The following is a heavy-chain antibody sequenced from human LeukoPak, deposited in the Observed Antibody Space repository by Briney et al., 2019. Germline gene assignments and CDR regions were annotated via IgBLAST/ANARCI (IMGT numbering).Heavy chain of an antibody. CDR3: AREDYDFWSGNEADWFDP. D-gene: IGHD3-3*01. V-gene: IGHV3-7*01. J-gene: IGHJ5*02. Sequence: GGSLRLSCAASGFTFSSYWMSWVRQAPGKGLEWVANIKQDGSEKYYVDSVKGRFTISRDNAKNSLYLQMNSLRAEDTAVYYCAREDYDFWSGNEADWFDPWGQGTLVTVSS. CDR2: IKQDGSEK. CDR1: GFTFSSYW.